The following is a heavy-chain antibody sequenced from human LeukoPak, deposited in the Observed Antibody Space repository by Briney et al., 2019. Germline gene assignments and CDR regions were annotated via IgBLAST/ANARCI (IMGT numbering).Heavy chain of an antibody. V-gene: IGHV3-30-3*01. Sequence: GGSLRLSCAASGFTFSSYAMHWVRQAPGKGLEWVAVISYGGSNKYYADSVKGRFTISRDNSKNTLYLQMNSLRAEDTAVYYRARDRTRYLGLPFDYWGQGTLVTVSS. CDR2: ISYGGSNK. CDR1: GFTFSSYA. CDR3: ARDRTRYLGLPFDY. D-gene: IGHD1-1*01. J-gene: IGHJ4*02.